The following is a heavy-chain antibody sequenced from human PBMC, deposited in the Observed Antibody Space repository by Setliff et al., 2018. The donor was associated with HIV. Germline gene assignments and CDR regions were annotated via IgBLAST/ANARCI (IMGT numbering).Heavy chain of an antibody. CDR1: GYTFTNYW. D-gene: IGHD3-22*01. CDR2: IHPRDFDI. V-gene: IGHV5-51*01. CDR3: ARLDSSGYYRSFDV. Sequence: PGESLKISCKASGYTFTNYWTAWVRQMPGKGLEWMGIIHPRDFDIKYSQSFQGQVTTSADKSLSTAYLQWNSLKASDTALYYCARLDSSGYYRSFDVWGQGTMVTVSS. J-gene: IGHJ3*01.